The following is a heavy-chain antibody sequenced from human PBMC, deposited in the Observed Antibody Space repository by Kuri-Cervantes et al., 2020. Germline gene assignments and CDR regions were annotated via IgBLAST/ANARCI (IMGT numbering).Heavy chain of an antibody. V-gene: IGHV1-2*04. Sequence: ASVKVSCKASGGTFSSYAISWVRQAPGQGLEWMGWINPNSGGTNYAQKFQGWVTMTRDTSISTAYMELSRLRSDDTAVYYCARGVPDIVVVPAAMRDRLNWFDPWGQGTLVTVSS. CDR1: GGTFSSYA. CDR3: ARGVPDIVVVPAAMRDRLNWFDP. J-gene: IGHJ5*02. CDR2: INPNSGGT. D-gene: IGHD2-2*01.